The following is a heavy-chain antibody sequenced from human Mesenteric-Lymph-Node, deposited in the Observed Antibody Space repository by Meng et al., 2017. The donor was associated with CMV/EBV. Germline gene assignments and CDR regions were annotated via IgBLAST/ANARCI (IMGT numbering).Heavy chain of an antibody. Sequence: GESLKISCAASGFTFSSYSMNWVRQAPGKGLEWVSSISSSSSYIYYADSVKGRFTISRDSAKNSLYLQMNSLRAEDTAVYYCARDRGCSSTSCYRGMDVWGQGTTVTVSS. CDR1: GFTFSSYS. D-gene: IGHD2-2*01. CDR3: ARDRGCSSTSCYRGMDV. V-gene: IGHV3-21*01. CDR2: ISSSSSYI. J-gene: IGHJ6*02.